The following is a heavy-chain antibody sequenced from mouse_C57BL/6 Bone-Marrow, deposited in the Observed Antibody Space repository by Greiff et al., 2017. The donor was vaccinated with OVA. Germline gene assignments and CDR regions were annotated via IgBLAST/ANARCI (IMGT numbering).Heavy chain of an antibody. CDR3: ARKGGNYHVDYFDY. J-gene: IGHJ2*01. D-gene: IGHD2-1*01. CDR2: IYLGSGST. V-gene: IGHV1-55*01. CDR1: GYTFTSYW. Sequence: VQLQQSGAELVKPGASVKMSCKASGYTFTSYWITWVKQRPGQGLEWIGDIYLGSGSTNYNEKFKSKATLTVDTSSSTAYMQLSSLTSEDSAVYYCARKGGNYHVDYFDYWGQGTTLTVSS.